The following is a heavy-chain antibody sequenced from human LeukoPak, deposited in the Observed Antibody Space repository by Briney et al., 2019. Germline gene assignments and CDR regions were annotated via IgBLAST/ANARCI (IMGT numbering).Heavy chain of an antibody. CDR3: ARGYRLQYYSSGRTPTDYYYYYGMDV. J-gene: IGHJ6*02. Sequence: PGGSLRLSCAASGFTFSSYWMSWVRQAPGKGLEWVANIKQDGSEKYYVDSVKGRFTISRDNAKNSLYLQMNSLRAEDTAVYYCARGYRLQYYSSGRTPTDYYYYYGMDVWGQGTTVTVSS. D-gene: IGHD3-10*01. V-gene: IGHV3-7*01. CDR2: IKQDGSEK. CDR1: GFTFSSYW.